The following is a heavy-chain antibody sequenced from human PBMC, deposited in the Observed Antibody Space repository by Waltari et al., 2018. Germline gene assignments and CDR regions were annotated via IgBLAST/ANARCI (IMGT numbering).Heavy chain of an antibody. V-gene: IGHV4-34*01. D-gene: IGHD3-9*01. J-gene: IGHJ5*02. CDR3: ARGPVKFYDILTGYNWFDP. CDR1: GGSLSGYY. Sequence: QVQLQQWGAGLLKPSETLSLTCAVYGGSLSGYYWSWIRQPPGKGLEWIGEINYTGSTNYNPSLKSRVTISVDTSNIQLSLKLSSVTAADTAVYYCARGPVKFYDILTGYNWFDPWGQGTLVTVSS. CDR2: INYTGST.